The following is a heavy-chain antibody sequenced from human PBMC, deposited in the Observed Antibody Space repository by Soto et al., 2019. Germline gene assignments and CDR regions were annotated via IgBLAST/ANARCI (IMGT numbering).Heavy chain of an antibody. J-gene: IGHJ3*02. V-gene: IGHV6-1*01. Sequence: PSQTLSLTCVISGDSVSSDSAAWNWIRQSPSRGLEWLGRTYYRSKWYNDYEVSVKSRITVNPDTSKNQFSLQLNSVTPDDTAVYYCTRGSTASMAFDIWGQGTMVTVSS. CDR3: TRGSTASMAFDI. CDR1: GDSVSSDSAA. CDR2: TYYRSKWYN. D-gene: IGHD4-17*01.